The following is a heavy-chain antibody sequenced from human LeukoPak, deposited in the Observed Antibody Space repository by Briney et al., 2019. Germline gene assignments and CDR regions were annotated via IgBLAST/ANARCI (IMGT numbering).Heavy chain of an antibody. D-gene: IGHD6-19*01. V-gene: IGHV3-21*01. J-gene: IGHJ5*02. CDR3: ARDQSSVAGTTYNWFDP. Sequence: GGSLRLPCAASGFTFSSYNMNWVRQAPGKGLEWVSFISSSSSYIYYVDSVKGRFTISRDNAKNSLYLQMNSLRAEDTAVYYCARDQSSVAGTTYNWFDPWGQGTLVTVSS. CDR2: ISSSSSYI. CDR1: GFTFSSYN.